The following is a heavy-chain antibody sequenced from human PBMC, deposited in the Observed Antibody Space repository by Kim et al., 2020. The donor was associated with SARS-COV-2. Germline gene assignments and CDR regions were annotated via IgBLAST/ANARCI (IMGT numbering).Heavy chain of an antibody. V-gene: IGHV3-7*01. Sequence: GGSLRLSCAASGFTFSDFWMNWVRQAPGKGLEWVATIIQDGSERYYVDSVKGRFTISRDNAKNSLYLQMNNLRVEDTAVYYCGRRSAVTAGGSWGQGTL. J-gene: IGHJ5*02. D-gene: IGHD4-17*01. CDR1: GFTFSDFW. CDR3: GRRSAVTAGGS. CDR2: IIQDGSER.